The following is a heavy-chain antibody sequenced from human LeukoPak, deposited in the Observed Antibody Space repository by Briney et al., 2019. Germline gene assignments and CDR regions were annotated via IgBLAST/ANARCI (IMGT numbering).Heavy chain of an antibody. CDR2: IRYDGSNK. J-gene: IGHJ4*02. CDR1: GFTFSSYG. Sequence: GGSLRLSCAASGFTFSSYGMHWVRQAPGKGLEWVAFIRYDGSNKYYADSVKGRFTISRDNAKNSLYLQMNSLRAEDTAVYYCARYYDFWSGYTRPLDYWGQGTLVTVSS. V-gene: IGHV3-30*02. D-gene: IGHD3-3*01. CDR3: ARYYDFWSGYTRPLDY.